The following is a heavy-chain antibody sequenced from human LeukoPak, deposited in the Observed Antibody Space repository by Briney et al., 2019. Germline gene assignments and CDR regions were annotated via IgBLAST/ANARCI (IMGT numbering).Heavy chain of an antibody. CDR2: INPSDGDT. D-gene: IGHD6-19*01. Sequence: ASVKVSCKTSGYTFKNYYIHCVRQAPGQGLQWMGIINPSDGDTNYSPKFQGRLTMTRDMSTSTVFMEVSSLRFEDTAVYYCARDRSSGWPRYFDFWGQGTLVTVSS. CDR3: ARDRSSGWPRYFDF. CDR1: GYTFKNYY. V-gene: IGHV1-46*02. J-gene: IGHJ4*02.